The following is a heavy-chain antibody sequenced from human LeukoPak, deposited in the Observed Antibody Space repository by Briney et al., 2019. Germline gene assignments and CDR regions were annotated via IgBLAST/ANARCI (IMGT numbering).Heavy chain of an antibody. CDR2: INPNSGGT. Sequence: ASVKVSCKASGYTFTGYYMHWVRQAPGQGLEWMGWINPNSGGTYYAQKFQGRVTMTRDTSISSAYMELCSLRSDDTAVYYCARVWPCSNGVCPDVFEYWGQGTLVTVSS. CDR1: GYTFTGYY. CDR3: ARVWPCSNGVCPDVFEY. J-gene: IGHJ4*02. D-gene: IGHD2-8*01. V-gene: IGHV1-2*02.